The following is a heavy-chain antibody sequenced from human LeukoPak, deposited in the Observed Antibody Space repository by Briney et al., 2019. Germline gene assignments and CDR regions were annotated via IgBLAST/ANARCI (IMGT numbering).Heavy chain of an antibody. Sequence: PGRSLRLSCAASGFTFSNYGIHWVRQAPGKGLEWVSAISGSGGSTYYADSVKGRFTISRDNSKNALYLQMNSLRAEDTAVYYCAKYPSGIAAAGAEDYWGQGTLVTVSS. CDR1: GFTFSNYG. J-gene: IGHJ4*02. CDR2: ISGSGGST. V-gene: IGHV3-23*01. D-gene: IGHD6-13*01. CDR3: AKYPSGIAAAGAEDY.